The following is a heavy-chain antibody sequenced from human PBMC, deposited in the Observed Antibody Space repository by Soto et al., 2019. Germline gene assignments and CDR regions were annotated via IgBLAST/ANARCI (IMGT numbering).Heavy chain of an antibody. CDR2: INPNSGGT. CDR1: GYTFTGYY. J-gene: IGHJ3*02. V-gene: IGHV1-2*02. Sequence: GSSVKVSCKASGYTFTGYYMHWVRQAPGQGLEWMGWINPNSGGTNYAQKFQGRVTMTRDTSISTAYMELSRLRSDDTAVYYCARAGDNYYDSSGYPGLAFDIWGQGTMVTVSS. CDR3: ARAGDNYYDSSGYPGLAFDI. D-gene: IGHD3-22*01.